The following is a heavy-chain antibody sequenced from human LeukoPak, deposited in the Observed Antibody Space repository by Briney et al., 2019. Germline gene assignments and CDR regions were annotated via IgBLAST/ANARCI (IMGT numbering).Heavy chain of an antibody. J-gene: IGHJ4*02. CDR3: AKAPYYDILTGLDY. Sequence: GGSLRLSCAASGFTFSSCGMHWVRQAPGKGLEWVAFIRYDGSNKYYADSVKGRFTISRDNSKNTLYLQMNSLRAEDTAVYYCAKAPYYDILTGLDYWGQGTLVTVSS. V-gene: IGHV3-30*02. CDR1: GFTFSSCG. D-gene: IGHD3-9*01. CDR2: IRYDGSNK.